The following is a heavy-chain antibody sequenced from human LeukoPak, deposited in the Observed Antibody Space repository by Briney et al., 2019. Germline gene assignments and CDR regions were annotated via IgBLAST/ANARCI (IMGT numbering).Heavy chain of an antibody. J-gene: IGHJ4*02. CDR1: GGSISSYY. D-gene: IGHD3-22*01. CDR2: IYYSGST. Sequence: SETLSLTCTVSGGSISSYYWSWIRQPPGKGLEWIGYIYYSGSTNYNPSLKSRVTISVDTSKNQFSLKLSSVTAPDTAVYYCARAKGARITMIVVVDYFDYWGQGTLVTVSS. CDR3: ARAKGARITMIVVVDYFDY. V-gene: IGHV4-59*01.